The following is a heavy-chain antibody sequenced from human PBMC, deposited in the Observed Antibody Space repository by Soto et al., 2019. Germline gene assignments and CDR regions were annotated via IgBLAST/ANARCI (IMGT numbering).Heavy chain of an antibody. Sequence: QVQLVQSGAEVKKPGASVKVSCNASGYTFTTYYMHWVRQAPGQGLEWMGIINPSGGDTSYPQKFQGRVTMTRDTSTSTVYVELSSLRSEDTAVYYCARDLDGGHFFDYWGQGTLVTVSS. V-gene: IGHV1-46*01. CDR2: INPSGGDT. J-gene: IGHJ4*02. CDR1: GYTFTTYY. CDR3: ARDLDGGHFFDY. D-gene: IGHD2-15*01.